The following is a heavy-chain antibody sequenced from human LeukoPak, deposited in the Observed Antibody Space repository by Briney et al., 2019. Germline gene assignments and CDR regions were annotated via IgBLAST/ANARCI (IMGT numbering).Heavy chain of an antibody. Sequence: ASVKVSCKASGYXFTNNYIHWVRQAPGQGLEWMGIINANSGSTMYAQNFQGRVTMTRDTSTSTVYMELSSLRSEDTAVYYCAREGLGDCTGNSCPNGRGYWGQGTLVTVSS. J-gene: IGHJ4*02. CDR2: INANSGST. V-gene: IGHV1-46*01. D-gene: IGHD2-8*02. CDR3: AREGLGDCTGNSCPNGRGY. CDR1: GYXFTNNY.